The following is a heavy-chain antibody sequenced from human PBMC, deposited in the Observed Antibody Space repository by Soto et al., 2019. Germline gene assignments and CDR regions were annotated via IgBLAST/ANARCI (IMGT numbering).Heavy chain of an antibody. CDR3: ARKGKGNDYSNYALGY. CDR1: GYTFTSYG. J-gene: IGHJ4*02. D-gene: IGHD4-4*01. CDR2: ISAYNGNT. V-gene: IGHV1-18*01. Sequence: QVQLVQSGAEVKKPGASVKVSCKASGYTFTSYGISWVRQAPGQGLEWMGWISAYNGNTNYAQKLQGRVTMTTDTSTSTADMELRSLRSDDTAVYYCARKGKGNDYSNYALGYWGQGTLVTVSS.